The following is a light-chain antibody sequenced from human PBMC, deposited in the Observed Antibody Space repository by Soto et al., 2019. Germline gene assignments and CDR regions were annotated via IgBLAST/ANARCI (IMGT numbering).Light chain of an antibody. V-gene: IGKV3-20*01. CDR2: GTS. CDR3: QQYGSSPPVT. J-gene: IGKJ5*01. CDR1: QNVSSSY. Sequence: EIVLTQSPGTLSLSPGERATLSCRASQNVSSSYLAWYQQKPGQAPRLLIYGTSGRATGIPDRFSGSVSGTDFTLTISRLEPEDFAVYYCQQYGSSPPVTFGQGTRLEIK.